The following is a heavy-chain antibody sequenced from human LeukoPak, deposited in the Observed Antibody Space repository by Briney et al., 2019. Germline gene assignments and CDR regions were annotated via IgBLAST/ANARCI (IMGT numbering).Heavy chain of an antibody. J-gene: IGHJ4*01. Sequence: SVKVSCKASGGTFSSYAISWVRQAPGQGLEWMGGIIPIFGTANYAQKFQGRVTMTTDTSTSTAYMELRSLRSDDTAVYYCARDPPSGSYYDFDYWGHGTLVTVSS. D-gene: IGHD1-26*01. V-gene: IGHV1-69*05. CDR1: GGTFSSYA. CDR2: IIPIFGTA. CDR3: ARDPPSGSYYDFDY.